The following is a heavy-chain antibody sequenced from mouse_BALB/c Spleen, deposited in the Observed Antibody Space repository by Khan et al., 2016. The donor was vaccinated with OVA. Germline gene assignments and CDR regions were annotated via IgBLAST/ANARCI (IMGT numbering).Heavy chain of an antibody. CDR2: INPKNGGT. CDR3: ARDAGRY. Sequence: VQLQQSGPELVKPGASVKISCKTSGYTFPEYTVQWVKQSLGKSLDWIGVINPKNGGTAYNQKFKGKATLTVDKSSSTASMEFRSLTSEEVAGYYCARDAGRYWGQGTSVTVAS. D-gene: IGHD3-3*01. CDR1: GYTFPEYT. J-gene: IGHJ4*01. V-gene: IGHV1-18*01.